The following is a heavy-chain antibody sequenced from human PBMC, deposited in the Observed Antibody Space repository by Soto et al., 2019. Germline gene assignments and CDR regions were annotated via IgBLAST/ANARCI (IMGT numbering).Heavy chain of an antibody. D-gene: IGHD6-13*01. CDR1: GFTFSGFW. CDR3: ARVSIATPGRGIDH. Sequence: EVQLAESGGGLVQPGGSLRLSCAASGFTFSGFWMHWVRQAPGKGLVWVSRIHSNGIETTYADSVQGRFTISRDNAKNTLSLQMNSLRAEDTAVYYCARVSIATPGRGIDHWGQGTLVTVSS. CDR2: IHSNGIET. J-gene: IGHJ5*02. V-gene: IGHV3-74*01.